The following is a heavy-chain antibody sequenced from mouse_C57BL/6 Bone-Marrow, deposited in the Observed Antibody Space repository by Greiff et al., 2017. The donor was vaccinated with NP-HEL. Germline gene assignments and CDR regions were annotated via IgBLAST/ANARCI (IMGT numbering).Heavy chain of an antibody. CDR1: GYTFTSYG. CDR3: ARGALSNYFDY. V-gene: IGHV1-81*01. D-gene: IGHD5-1*01. Sequence: QVQLKRSGAELARPGASVKLSCKASGYTFTSYGISWVKQRTGQGLEWIGEIYPRSGNTYYNEKFKGKATLTADKSSSTAYMELRSLTSEDSAVYFCARGALSNYFDYWGQGTTLTVSS. J-gene: IGHJ2*01. CDR2: IYPRSGNT.